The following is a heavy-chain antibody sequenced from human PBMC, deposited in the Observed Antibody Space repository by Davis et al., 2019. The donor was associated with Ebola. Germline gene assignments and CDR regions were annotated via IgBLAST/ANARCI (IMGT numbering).Heavy chain of an antibody. D-gene: IGHD3-3*01. CDR1: GFTFSSYG. Sequence: GESLKISCAASGFTFSSYGMHWVRQAPGKGLEWVAVIWYDGSNKYYADSVKGRFTISRDNSKNTLYLQMNSLRAEDTAVYYCARDRGSGYRSGYFDYWGQGTLVTVSS. CDR3: ARDRGSGYRSGYFDY. V-gene: IGHV3-33*01. J-gene: IGHJ4*02. CDR2: IWYDGSNK.